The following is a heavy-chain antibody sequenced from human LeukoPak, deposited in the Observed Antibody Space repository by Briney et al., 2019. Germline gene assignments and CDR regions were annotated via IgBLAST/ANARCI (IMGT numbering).Heavy chain of an antibody. CDR3: APPISMAEY. Sequence: GGSLRLSCAASGFTFSDHYMDWVRQAPGKGLEWVGRIKNKAESYTTDYAASVKGRFTISRGDSKNSLYLQMSSLKTDDTAVYYCAPPISMAEYWGQGTLVTVSS. D-gene: IGHD3-10*01. CDR1: GFTFSDHY. CDR2: IKNKAESYTT. J-gene: IGHJ4*02. V-gene: IGHV3-72*01.